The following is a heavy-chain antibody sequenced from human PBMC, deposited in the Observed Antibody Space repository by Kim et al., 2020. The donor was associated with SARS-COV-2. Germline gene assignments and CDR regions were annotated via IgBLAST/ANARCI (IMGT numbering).Heavy chain of an antibody. CDR3: ARGGEYCSTGSCYRFDS. Sequence: ASVKVSCKASGYTFTGYYMNWVRQAPGQGLEWMGWINPNSGGTNYAQKFQGRVTMTRDTSISTAYMELSRLRPDDTAVYYCARGGEYCSTGSCYRFDSWGQGTLVTVSS. D-gene: IGHD2-15*01. J-gene: IGHJ4*02. CDR2: INPNSGGT. V-gene: IGHV1-2*02. CDR1: GYTFTGYY.